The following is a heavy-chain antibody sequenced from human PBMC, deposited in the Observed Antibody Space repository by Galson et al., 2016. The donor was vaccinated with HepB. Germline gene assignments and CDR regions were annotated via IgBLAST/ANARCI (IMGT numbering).Heavy chain of an antibody. D-gene: IGHD1-26*01. J-gene: IGHJ4*02. Sequence: SLRLSCAASGFIFNSHAMNRVRRAPGKGLEWVAVISYDGSNEYYADSVKGRFTISRDNSKNTLYLHMNSLRAEDTAVYYCARDRRGGSNTLDYWGQGTLVTVSS. CDR2: ISYDGSNE. V-gene: IGHV3-30-3*01. CDR3: ARDRRGGSNTLDY. CDR1: GFIFNSHA.